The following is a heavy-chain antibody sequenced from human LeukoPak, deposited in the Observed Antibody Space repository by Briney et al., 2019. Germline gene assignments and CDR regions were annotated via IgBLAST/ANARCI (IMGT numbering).Heavy chain of an antibody. CDR3: ARENRPDGMDV. J-gene: IGHJ6*02. Sequence: PSETLSLTCAVSGGSVSSGGYSWSWIRQPPGKGLEWIGEINHSGSTNYNPSLKSRVTISVDTSKNQFSLKLSSVTAADTAVYYCARENRPDGMDVWGQGTTVTVSS. CDR1: GGSVSSGGYS. V-gene: IGHV4-61*08. CDR2: INHSGST. D-gene: IGHD1/OR15-1a*01.